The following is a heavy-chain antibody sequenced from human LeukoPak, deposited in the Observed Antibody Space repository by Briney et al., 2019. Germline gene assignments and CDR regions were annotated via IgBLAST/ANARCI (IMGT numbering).Heavy chain of an antibody. V-gene: IGHV4-59*01. J-gene: IGHJ4*01. CDR1: GVSISPYY. Sequence: PSETLSLTCTVSGVSISPYYWSWIRRPPGKGLEWIGYIYYSGGSTYNPSLKSPVTISVDTSRNQFSLKLSSVAAADTAVYHCARGAGAFDYWGHGTLVTVSS. D-gene: IGHD6-19*01. CDR3: ARGAGAFDY. CDR2: IYYSGGS.